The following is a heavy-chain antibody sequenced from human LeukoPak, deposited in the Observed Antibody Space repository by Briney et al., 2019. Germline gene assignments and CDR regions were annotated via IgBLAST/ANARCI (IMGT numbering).Heavy chain of an antibody. CDR3: ARGPTCSGGSCSVYWFDP. CDR2: MNPNSGNT. V-gene: IGHV1-8*01. J-gene: IGHJ5*02. Sequence: ASVKVSCKASGYTFTSDDINWVRQATGQGLEWMGWMNPNSGNTGYAQKFQGRVTMTRNTSISTAYMELSSLRSEDTAVYYCARGPTCSGGSCSVYWFDPWGQGTLVTVSS. D-gene: IGHD2-15*01. CDR1: GYTFTSDD.